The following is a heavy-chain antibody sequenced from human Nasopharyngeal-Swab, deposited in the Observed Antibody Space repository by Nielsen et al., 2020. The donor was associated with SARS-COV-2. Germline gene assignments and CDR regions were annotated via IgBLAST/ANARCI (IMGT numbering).Heavy chain of an antibody. D-gene: IGHD6-13*01. J-gene: IGHJ6*03. CDR2: IYYSGST. CDR1: GGSISSYY. V-gene: IGHV4-59*01. CDR3: ARGTDAAGTYYYYYYYMDV. Sequence: SETLSLTCTVSGGSISSYYWSWIRQPPGKGLEWIGYIYYSGSTNYNPPLKSRVTISVDTSKNQFSLKLSSVTAADTAVYYCARGTDAAGTYYYYYYYMDVWGKGTTVTVSS.